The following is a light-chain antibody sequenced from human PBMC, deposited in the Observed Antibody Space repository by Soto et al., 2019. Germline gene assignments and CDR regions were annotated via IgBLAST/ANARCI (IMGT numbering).Light chain of an antibody. CDR1: QSVRSS. Sequence: IVMTQSPATLSVSPGERDILYCRASQSVRSSLAWYQQKPGQAPRLLIYGASTRATGIPARFSGGGSGTEFTLTIGSLQSEDSAFYYCQQYNDWPITFGQGTRLEIK. V-gene: IGKV3-15*01. CDR2: GAS. J-gene: IGKJ5*01. CDR3: QQYNDWPIT.